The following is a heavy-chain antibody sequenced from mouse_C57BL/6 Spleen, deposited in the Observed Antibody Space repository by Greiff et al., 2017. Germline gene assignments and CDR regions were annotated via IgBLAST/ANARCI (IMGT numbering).Heavy chain of an antibody. J-gene: IGHJ2*01. CDR1: GYTFTEYT. CDR3: AGHEGDYGGVDY. V-gene: IGHV1-62-2*01. D-gene: IGHD2-4*01. CDR2: FYPGSGSI. Sequence: VQLQQSGAELVKPGASVKLSCKASGYTFTEYTIHWVKQRSGQGLEWIGWFYPGSGSIKYNEKFKGKATLTADKSSSTVYMVLSRMTSEDSAVYFGAGHEGDYGGVDYWGQGTTLTDSS.